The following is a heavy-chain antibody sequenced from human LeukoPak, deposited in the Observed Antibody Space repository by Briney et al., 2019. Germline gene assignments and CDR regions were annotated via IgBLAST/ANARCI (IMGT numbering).Heavy chain of an antibody. CDR1: GDSLSNSY. CDR2: IYDSGSI. D-gene: IGHD6-6*01. V-gene: IGHV4-59*01. J-gene: IGHJ4*02. Sequence: PETLSLTCTGSGDSLSNSYWSWIRQPPGKGMDWIGTIYDSGSINYTPSPKRRVTISVDTSKSQFSLRLSSVTAADTAVYYCAKYSTSPYVTTRIGYWGQGTLVTVSS. CDR3: AKYSTSPYVTTRIGY.